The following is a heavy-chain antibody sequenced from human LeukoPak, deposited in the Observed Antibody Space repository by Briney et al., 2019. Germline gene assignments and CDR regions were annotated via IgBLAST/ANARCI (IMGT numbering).Heavy chain of an antibody. V-gene: IGHV3-74*01. Sequence: GGSLRLSCEVSGLTFSNVWMHWVRQAPGQGLVWVSRINTAGSTVYADPVKGRFTISRDNAKNMVYLQMNSLRAEDTAVYFCARHTLWRFDYWGQGALVTVSS. CDR3: ARHTLWRFDY. CDR2: INTAGST. D-gene: IGHD3-3*01. CDR1: GLTFSNVW. J-gene: IGHJ4*02.